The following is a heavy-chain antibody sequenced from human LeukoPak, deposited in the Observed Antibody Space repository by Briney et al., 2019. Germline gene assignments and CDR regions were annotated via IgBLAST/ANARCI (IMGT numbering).Heavy chain of an antibody. V-gene: IGHV3-20*04. CDR2: INRNGGST. CDR1: GFTFDDYG. Sequence: RSGGSPRLSCEASGFTFDDYGMSWVRQPPGKGLEWVSGINRNGGSTDYADSVKGRFTISRDNAKNSHFLQMNSLRVEDTALYYCARGFRNGPFDCWGQGTLVTVSS. CDR3: ARGFRNGPFDC. J-gene: IGHJ4*02. D-gene: IGHD2-8*01.